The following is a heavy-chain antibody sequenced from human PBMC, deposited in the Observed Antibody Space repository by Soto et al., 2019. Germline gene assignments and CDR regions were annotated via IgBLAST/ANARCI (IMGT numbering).Heavy chain of an antibody. CDR1: GFTFTSSA. V-gene: IGHV1-58*01. J-gene: IGHJ6*02. CDR3: AADTDYLTGTTDYYYGMDV. D-gene: IGHD1-7*01. CDR2: IVVGSGNT. Sequence: ASVKVSCKASGFTFTSSAVQWVRQARGQRLEWIGWIVVGSGNTNYAQKSQERVTITRDMSTSTAYMELSSLRSEDTAVYYCAADTDYLTGTTDYYYGMDVWGQGTTVTVSS.